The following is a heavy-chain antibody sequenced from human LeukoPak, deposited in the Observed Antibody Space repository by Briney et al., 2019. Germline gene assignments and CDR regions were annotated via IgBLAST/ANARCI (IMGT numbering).Heavy chain of an antibody. V-gene: IGHV3-7*01. J-gene: IGHJ4*02. CDR2: IKQDGSLK. CDR1: GFSFSSYW. D-gene: IGHD4-23*01. CDR3: ARDLSGGFDY. Sequence: GGSLRLSCAACGFSFSSYWMHWVRQTPGKGMEWVANIKQDGSLKYYVDAVKGRFTISRDNAKNSLYLQMNSLRAEDTAVYYCARDLSGGFDYWGQGTLVTVSS.